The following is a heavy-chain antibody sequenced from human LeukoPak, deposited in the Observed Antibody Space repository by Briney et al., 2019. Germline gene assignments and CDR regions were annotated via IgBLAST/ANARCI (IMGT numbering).Heavy chain of an antibody. CDR3: ASGYCSGGSCYGLLDY. Sequence: ASVKVSCKASGYTFNTYGISWVRQAPGQGLEWMGWISAYNGNTNYAQKLQGRVTMTTDTSTKTAYMELRSLRSYDTAVYYCASGYCSGGSCYGLLDYWGQGTLVIVSS. V-gene: IGHV1-18*01. D-gene: IGHD2-15*01. CDR2: ISAYNGNT. CDR1: GYTFNTYG. J-gene: IGHJ4*02.